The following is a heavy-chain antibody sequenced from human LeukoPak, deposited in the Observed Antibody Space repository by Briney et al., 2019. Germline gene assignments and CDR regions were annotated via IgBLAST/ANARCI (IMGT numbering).Heavy chain of an antibody. Sequence: PSETLSLTCTVSGGSVSSSTYYWGWIRQPPGKGLEWIGSNCYSGSTYYNPSLKSRVTISVDTYKNQFSLKLSSVTAADTAVYYCVPWGGKYSSSMDVWGKGTTVTVSS. V-gene: IGHV4-39*01. CDR2: NCYSGST. CDR3: VPWGGKYSSSMDV. CDR1: GGSVSSSTYY. D-gene: IGHD6-6*01. J-gene: IGHJ6*04.